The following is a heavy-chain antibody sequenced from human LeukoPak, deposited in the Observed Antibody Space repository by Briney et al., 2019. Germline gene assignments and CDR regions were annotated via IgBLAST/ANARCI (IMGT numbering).Heavy chain of an antibody. CDR3: ARVGGRGIDY. CDR2: TGSIGSTI. V-gene: IGHV3-48*01. Sequence: GGSLGLSCSASGFSFNIYSMSWVRQSPGKGVEWMAYTGSIGSTIHYADSVKGRFTISRDNAKKSLFLQMDTLRGDDTAVYYCARVGGRGIDYWGQGSLVSVSS. J-gene: IGHJ4*02. CDR1: GFSFNIYS.